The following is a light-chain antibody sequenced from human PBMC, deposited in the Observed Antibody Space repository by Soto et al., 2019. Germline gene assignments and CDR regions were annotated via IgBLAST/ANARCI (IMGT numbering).Light chain of an antibody. CDR1: QGISTY. CDR3: QQLNSYPLT. Sequence: DIQLTQSPSFLSASVGDRLTITCRASQGISTYLAWYQQKTGKAPEVLIYAASTLQSGVPSRFSGSGSGTEFTLKISSLQPEDFSTYYCQQLNSYPLTFGPGTKVDFK. J-gene: IGKJ3*01. CDR2: AAS. V-gene: IGKV1-9*01.